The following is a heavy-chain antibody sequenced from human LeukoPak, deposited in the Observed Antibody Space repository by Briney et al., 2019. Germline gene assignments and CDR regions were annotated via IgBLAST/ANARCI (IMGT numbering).Heavy chain of an antibody. CDR3: ANDFSGGYYYFDS. CDR1: GVTFSSYA. CDR2: ISGSGGST. Sequence: GGSLRLSCAASGVTFSSYAMSWVRQAPGKGLEWFSVISGSGGSTYYADSVKGRFTISRDNSKNTLYPQMNSLRAEDTAVYYCANDFSGGYYYFDSWGQGTLVTVSS. D-gene: IGHD3-22*01. V-gene: IGHV3-23*01. J-gene: IGHJ4*02.